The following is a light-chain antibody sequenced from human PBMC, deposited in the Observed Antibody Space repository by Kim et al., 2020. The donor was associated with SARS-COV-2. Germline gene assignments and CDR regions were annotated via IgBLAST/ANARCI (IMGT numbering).Light chain of an antibody. CDR3: QQNNKWPT. V-gene: IGKV3-15*01. J-gene: IGKJ4*01. Sequence: SAAPGERATPSCGASRGISINVAWYQQKPGQAPRLLIYGASTRAAGVPARFSGSGSGTEFTLTVSRVQYEDVVVYYWQQNNKWPTFGGGTKVDIK. CDR2: GAS. CDR1: RGISIN.